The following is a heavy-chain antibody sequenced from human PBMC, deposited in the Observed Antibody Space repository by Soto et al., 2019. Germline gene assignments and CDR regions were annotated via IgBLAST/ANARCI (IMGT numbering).Heavy chain of an antibody. D-gene: IGHD3-3*01. J-gene: IGHJ4*02. CDR2: IYTSGST. V-gene: IGHV4-4*07. Sequence: QVQLQESGPGLVKPSETLSLTCTVSGGSISSYYWSWIRQPAGKGLEWIGCIYTSGSTNYNPSLKSRVTMSVDTSKNQFSLKLSSVTAADTAVYYCARSTPKFWSGYSATFDYWGQGTLVTVSS. CDR1: GGSISSYY. CDR3: ARSTPKFWSGYSATFDY.